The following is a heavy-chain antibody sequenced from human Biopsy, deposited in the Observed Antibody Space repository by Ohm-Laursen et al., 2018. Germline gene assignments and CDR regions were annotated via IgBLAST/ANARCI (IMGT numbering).Heavy chain of an antibody. V-gene: IGHV4-59*11. J-gene: IGHJ1*01. D-gene: IGHD4-23*01. Sequence: SGTLSLTCTVSGGSFNGHYWSWIWQRPGQGMEWIGHISYTGYTSYKSSLKSRVTISSDTSRKHFSLRLTSLAAADTAVYYCARGSNEYGGLYFPHWGQGTLVTVSS. CDR3: ARGSNEYGGLYFPH. CDR1: GGSFNGHY. CDR2: ISYTGYT.